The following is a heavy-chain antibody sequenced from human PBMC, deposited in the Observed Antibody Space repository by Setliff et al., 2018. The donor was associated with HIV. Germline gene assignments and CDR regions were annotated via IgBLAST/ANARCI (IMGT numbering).Heavy chain of an antibody. J-gene: IGHJ1*01. CDR3: ARVPTSSWYVTTQRTKEYFHH. V-gene: IGHV4-39*07. Sequence: SETLSLTCTVSGGSIKSSSYYWGWIRQPPGKGLEWIGSIYYSGNTYYNPSLKSRVTISVDTSRNQFSLRLSSVTAADTAIYYCARVPTSSWYVTTQRTKEYFHHWGQGTLVTV. CDR2: IYYSGNT. D-gene: IGHD6-13*01. CDR1: GGSIKSSSYY.